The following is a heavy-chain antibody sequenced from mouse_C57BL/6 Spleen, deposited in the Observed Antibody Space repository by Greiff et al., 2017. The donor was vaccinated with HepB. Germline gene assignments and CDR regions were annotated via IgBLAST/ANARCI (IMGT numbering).Heavy chain of an antibody. J-gene: IGHJ2*01. Sequence: VQLQQSGAELVNPGASVNLSCKASGYTLTSYWMHWVKQRPGQGLEWIGEINPSNGRTNYNEQLQSKATLTVDKSSSTSYMQLSSPTSEDSAVYYCARLLINFDYWGQGTTLTVSS. CDR3: ARLLINFDY. D-gene: IGHD2-1*01. CDR1: GYTLTSYW. V-gene: IGHV1S81*02. CDR2: INPSNGRT.